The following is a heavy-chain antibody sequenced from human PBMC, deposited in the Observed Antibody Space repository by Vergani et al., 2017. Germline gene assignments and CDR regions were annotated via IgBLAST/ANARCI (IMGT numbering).Heavy chain of an antibody. D-gene: IGHD3-10*01. CDR1: GGTFSSYA. J-gene: IGHJ6*02. CDR2: IIPIFGTA. Sequence: QVQLVQSGAEVKKPGSSVKVSCKASGGTFSSYAISWVRQAPGQGLEWMGRIIPIFGTANYAQKFQGRVTITADESTSTAYMELSSLRSEDTAVYYCATPAPYGSGKSTYYGMDVWGQGTTVTVSS. CDR3: ATPAPYGSGKSTYYGMDV. V-gene: IGHV1-69*13.